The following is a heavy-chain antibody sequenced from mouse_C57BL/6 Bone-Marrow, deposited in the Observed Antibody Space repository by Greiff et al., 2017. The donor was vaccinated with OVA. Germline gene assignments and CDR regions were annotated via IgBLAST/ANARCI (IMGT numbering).Heavy chain of an antibody. V-gene: IGHV5-6*01. D-gene: IGHD2-4*01. J-gene: IGHJ3*01. CDR1: GFTFSSYG. Sequence: EVKLVESGGDLVKPGGSLKLSCAASGFTFSSYGMSWVRQTPDKRLEWVATISSGGSYTYYPDSVKGRFTISRDNAKNTLYLQMSSLKSEDTAMYDCAGYDYDVGAYWGQGTLVTVSA. CDR2: ISSGGSYT. CDR3: AGYDYDVGAY.